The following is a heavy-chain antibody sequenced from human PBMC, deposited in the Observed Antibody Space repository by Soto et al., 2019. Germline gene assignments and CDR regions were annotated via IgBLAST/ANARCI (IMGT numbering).Heavy chain of an antibody. V-gene: IGHV3-43*01. CDR1: GFTFDDYT. J-gene: IGHJ4*02. CDR2: ISWDGGST. CDR3: AVAGFDY. Sequence: GGSLRLSCAASGFTFDDYTMHWVRQAPGKGLEWVSLISWDGGSTYYADSVKGRFTISRDNSKNSLYLQMNSLRTEDTALYYCAVAGFDYWGRGTLVTVSS. D-gene: IGHD5-12*01.